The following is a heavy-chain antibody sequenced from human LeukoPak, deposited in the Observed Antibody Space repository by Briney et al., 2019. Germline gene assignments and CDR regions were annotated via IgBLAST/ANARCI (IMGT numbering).Heavy chain of an antibody. CDR2: INPADSDT. CDR1: GYSFTNYW. J-gene: IGHJ4*02. CDR3: ARVMYGGKEGTFDY. V-gene: IGHV5-51*01. Sequence: GESLKISCKGSGYSFTNYWIGWVRQMPGKGLEWMGIINPADSDTRKRPAFHGQVTISADKSISTAYLQWSSLKAADSAMYYCARVMYGGKEGTFDYWGQGTLVTVSS. D-gene: IGHD4-23*01.